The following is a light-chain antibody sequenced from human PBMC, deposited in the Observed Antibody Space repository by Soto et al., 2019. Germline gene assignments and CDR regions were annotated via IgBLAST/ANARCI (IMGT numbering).Light chain of an antibody. CDR3: QSYGVNNQV. CDR1: YSDIGAYNY. Sequence: LTQPPSASGSPGQSVTIPCTGTYSDIGAYNYVSWYQQRPGSAPTTVIYKNNQRPSGVPDRFSGSIDSSSNSASLTISGLKTEDEADYYCQSYGVNNQVFGGGTKLTVL. CDR2: KNN. V-gene: IGLV6-57*02. J-gene: IGLJ3*02.